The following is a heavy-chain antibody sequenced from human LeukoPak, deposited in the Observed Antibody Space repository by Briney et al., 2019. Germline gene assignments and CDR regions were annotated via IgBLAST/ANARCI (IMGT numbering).Heavy chain of an antibody. V-gene: IGHV1-18*01. D-gene: IGHD6-6*01. CDR3: ARDTPIQFSSSSHYYYGMDV. J-gene: IGHJ6*02. CDR2: ISAYNGNT. Sequence: GASVTVSCKASGYTFTSYGISWVRQAPGQGLEWMGCISAYNGNTNYAQKLQGRVTMTTDTSTSTAYMELRSLRSDDTAVYYCARDTPIQFSSSSHYYYGMDVWGQGTTVTVSS. CDR1: GYTFTSYG.